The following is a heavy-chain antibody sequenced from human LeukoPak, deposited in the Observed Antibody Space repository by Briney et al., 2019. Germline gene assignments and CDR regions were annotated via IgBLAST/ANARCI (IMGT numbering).Heavy chain of an antibody. D-gene: IGHD4-17*01. CDR2: IYSGGGT. CDR1: GRTVSSNY. V-gene: IGHV3-66*01. CDR3: ARDMTTVTTGDY. J-gene: IGHJ4*02. Sequence: GGSLRLSCAVSGRTVSSNYMSWVRQAPGKGLEWVSVIYSGGGTYYADSVKGRFTSSRDNSKNTLYLQMNSLRAEDTSVYYCARDMTTVTTGDYWGQGTLVSVSS.